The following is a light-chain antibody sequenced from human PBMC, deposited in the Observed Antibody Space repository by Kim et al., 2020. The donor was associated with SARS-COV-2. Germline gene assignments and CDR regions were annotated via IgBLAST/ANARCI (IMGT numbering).Light chain of an antibody. V-gene: IGLV1-47*01. CDR3: TAWDDNLSGWV. J-gene: IGLJ3*02. CDR1: YSNIGGNS. Sequence: GQRVTISCSGRYSNIGGNSVNWYQQFPGTAPKLLIYRNNQRPSGVPDRFSGSRSDTSASLAISGLRSADEADHYCTAWDDNLSGWVFGGGTQLTVL. CDR2: RNN.